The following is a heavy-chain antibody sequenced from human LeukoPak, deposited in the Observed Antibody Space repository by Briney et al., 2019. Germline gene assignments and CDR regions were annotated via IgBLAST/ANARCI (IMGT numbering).Heavy chain of an antibody. Sequence: SETLSLTCAVYGGSFSGYYWSWIRRPPGKGLEWIGEINHSGSTNYNPSLKSRVTISVDTSKNQFSLKLSSVTAADTAVYYCARGMATIFRVDPSFDYWGQGTLVTVSS. J-gene: IGHJ4*02. D-gene: IGHD5-24*01. CDR3: ARGMATIFRVDPSFDY. V-gene: IGHV4-34*01. CDR2: INHSGST. CDR1: GGSFSGYY.